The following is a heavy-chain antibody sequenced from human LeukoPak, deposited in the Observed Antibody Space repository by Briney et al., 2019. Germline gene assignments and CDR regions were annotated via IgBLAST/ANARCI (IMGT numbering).Heavy chain of an antibody. Sequence: ASVRVSCKASGYTFTGYYMHWVRQAPGQGLEWMGWINPNSGGTNYQGRVTMTRDTSISTAYMELSRLRSDDTAVYYCARDDNLAKNTMIQGYWGQGTLVTVSS. CDR1: GYTFTGYY. D-gene: IGHD3-22*01. J-gene: IGHJ4*02. V-gene: IGHV1-2*02. CDR3: ARDDNLAKNTMIQGY. CDR2: INPNSGGT.